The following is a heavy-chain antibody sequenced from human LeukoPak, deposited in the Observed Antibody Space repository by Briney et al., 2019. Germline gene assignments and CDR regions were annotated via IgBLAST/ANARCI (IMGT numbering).Heavy chain of an antibody. Sequence: FSSYGMHWIRQSPGKGLEWIGEVAHKGPTVYSPTLNRKYNPSFKSRVTMSVDPSKNQFSLKLTSVTVADTATYYCVRQGTNSGYYLLDYWGQGHLVIVSS. CDR1: FSSYG. J-gene: IGHJ4*02. CDR2: VAHKGPT. CDR3: VRQGTNSGYYLLDY. D-gene: IGHD3-22*01. V-gene: IGHV4-34*13.